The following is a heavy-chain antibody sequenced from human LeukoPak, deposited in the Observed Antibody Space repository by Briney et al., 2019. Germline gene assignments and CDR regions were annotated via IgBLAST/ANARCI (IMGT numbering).Heavy chain of an antibody. D-gene: IGHD2-2*01. J-gene: IGHJ5*02. V-gene: IGHV3-21*01. CDR3: ARLGQARYCSSTSCSRFDL. Sequence: GGSLRPSCVASGFSFSSYTMNWVRQAPGKGLEWVSSISSSSSYIYYADSVKGRFTISRDNAKNSLYLQMNSLRAEDTAVYYCARLGQARYCSSTSCSRFDLWGQGTLVTVSS. CDR2: ISSSSSYI. CDR1: GFSFSSYT.